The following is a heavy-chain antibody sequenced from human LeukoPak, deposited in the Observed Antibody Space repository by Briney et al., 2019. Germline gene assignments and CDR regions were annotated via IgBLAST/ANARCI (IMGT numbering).Heavy chain of an antibody. V-gene: IGHV3-21*01. Sequence: GGSLRLSCAASGFTFSSYGMNWVRQAPGKGLEWVSSISSRSNYIYYANSVKGRFTISRDNAKNSLYLQMHSLRAEDTAVYYCASRKVATISSTYDSWGQGTLVTVSS. D-gene: IGHD5-12*01. J-gene: IGHJ4*02. CDR3: ASRKVATISSTYDS. CDR1: GFTFSSYG. CDR2: ISSRSNYI.